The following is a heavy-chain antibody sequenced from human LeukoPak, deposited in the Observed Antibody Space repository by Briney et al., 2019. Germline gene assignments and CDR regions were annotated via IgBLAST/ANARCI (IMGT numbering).Heavy chain of an antibody. CDR2: INLNSGGT. V-gene: IGHV1-2*02. CDR3: ARGCYYDSSGYLNWFDP. Sequence: ASVTLSCTASGYTFTPYYMHWVRQAPGQGRGGLGWINLNSGGTNYAQKFQGRVTMTRDTSISTAYMELSRLRSDDTAVYYCARGCYYDSSGYLNWFDPWGQGTLVTVSS. D-gene: IGHD3-22*01. J-gene: IGHJ5*02. CDR1: GYTFTPYY.